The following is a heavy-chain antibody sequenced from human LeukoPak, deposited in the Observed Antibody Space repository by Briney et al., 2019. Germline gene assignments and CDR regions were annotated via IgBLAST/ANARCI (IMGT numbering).Heavy chain of an antibody. D-gene: IGHD6-13*01. V-gene: IGHV1-69*01. CDR1: GGTFSSYA. CDR2: IIPIFGTA. CDR3: ARGKSSSPINWFDP. Sequence: ASVKVSCKASGGTFSSYAISWVRQAPGQGLEWMGGIIPIFGTANYAQKFQGRVTITADESTSTAYMELSSLRSEDTAVYYCARGKSSSPINWFDPWGQGTLVTVSS. J-gene: IGHJ5*02.